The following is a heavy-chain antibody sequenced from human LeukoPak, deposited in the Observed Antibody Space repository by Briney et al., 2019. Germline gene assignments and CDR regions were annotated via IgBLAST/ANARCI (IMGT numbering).Heavy chain of an antibody. CDR3: ASGMTTVERVDY. J-gene: IGHJ4*02. Sequence: GGSLRLSCAASGFTVSSNYMSWVRQAPGKGLEWVSVIYSGGGTYYADSVKGRFTISGDNSKNTLYLQMNSLRAEDTAEYYCASGMTTVERVDYWGQGTLVTVSS. V-gene: IGHV3-53*01. CDR2: IYSGGGT. D-gene: IGHD4-23*01. CDR1: GFTVSSNY.